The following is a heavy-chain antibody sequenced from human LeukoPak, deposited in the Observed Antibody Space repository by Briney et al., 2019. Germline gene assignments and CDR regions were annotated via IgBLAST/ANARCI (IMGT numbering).Heavy chain of an antibody. Sequence: PGGSLRLSCAASGFTFSSNGMHWVRQAPGKGMEWGAAISYDGSNKYYADSVKGRFTISRDNSKNTLYLQMNSLRAEDTAVYYCAKGSGPRVAGWFDYWGQGTLVTVSS. CDR3: AKGSGPRVAGWFDY. V-gene: IGHV3-30*18. J-gene: IGHJ4*02. CDR1: GFTFSSNG. D-gene: IGHD6-19*01. CDR2: ISYDGSNK.